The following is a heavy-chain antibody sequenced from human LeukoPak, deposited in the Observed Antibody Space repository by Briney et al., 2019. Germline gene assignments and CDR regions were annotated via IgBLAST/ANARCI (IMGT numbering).Heavy chain of an antibody. V-gene: IGHV3-23*01. CDR3: AKNYDFWSGYPDYYYYGMDV. CDR1: GFTFSSYA. D-gene: IGHD3-3*01. Sequence: GGSLRLSCAASGFTFSSYAMSWVRQAPGKGLEWVSAISGSGGSTYYADSVKGRFTISRDNSKNTLYLQMNSLRAEDTAVYYCAKNYDFWSGYPDYYYYGMDVWGQGTTVTVSS. CDR2: ISGSGGST. J-gene: IGHJ6*02.